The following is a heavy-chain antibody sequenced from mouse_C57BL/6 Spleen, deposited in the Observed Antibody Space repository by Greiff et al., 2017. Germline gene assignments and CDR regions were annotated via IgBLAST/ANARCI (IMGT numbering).Heavy chain of an antibody. Sequence: EVQLQQSGPELVKPGASVKISCKASGYSFTDYNMNWVKQSNGKSLEWIGVINPNYGTTSYNQKFKGKATLTVDQSSSTAYMQLNSLTSEDSAVYYCARAPYYDYDGGRSDFDVWGTGTTVTVSS. D-gene: IGHD2-4*01. CDR3: ARAPYYDYDGGRSDFDV. CDR1: GYSFTDYN. J-gene: IGHJ1*03. CDR2: INPNYGTT. V-gene: IGHV1-39*01.